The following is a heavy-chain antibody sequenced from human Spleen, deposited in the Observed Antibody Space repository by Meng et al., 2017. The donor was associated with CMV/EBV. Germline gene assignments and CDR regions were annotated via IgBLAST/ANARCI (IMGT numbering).Heavy chain of an antibody. J-gene: IGHJ4*02. CDR2: IRYDGSNK. CDR1: GFTFSSYG. D-gene: IGHD3-22*01. Sequence: GESLKISCAASGFTFSSYGMHWVRQAPGKGLEWVAFIRYDGSNKYYADSVKGRFTISRDNAKNSLYLQMNSLRAEDTAVYYCAGGPYYYDSSGYSYWGQGTLVTVSS. CDR3: AGGPYYYDSSGYSY. V-gene: IGHV3-30*02.